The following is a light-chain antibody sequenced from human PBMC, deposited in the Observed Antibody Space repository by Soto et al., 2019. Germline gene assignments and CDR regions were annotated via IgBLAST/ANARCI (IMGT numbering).Light chain of an antibody. CDR3: CSYTGTYTWV. V-gene: IGLV2-11*01. CDR1: SSDVGGYNF. CDR2: DVN. J-gene: IGLJ3*02. Sequence: QSALTQPRSVSGSPGQSVTISCTRTSSDVGGYNFVSWYQQHPGKAPKLMIYDVNKRPSGVPDRFSGSKSGYTASLTISGLQAEDEADYFCCSYTGTYTWVFGGGTKVTVL.